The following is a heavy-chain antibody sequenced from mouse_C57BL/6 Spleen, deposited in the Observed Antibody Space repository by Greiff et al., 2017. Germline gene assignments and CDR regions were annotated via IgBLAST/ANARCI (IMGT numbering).Heavy chain of an antibody. CDR1: GYTFTSYW. D-gene: IGHD1-1*01. V-gene: IGHV1-69*01. CDR3: ARGVGDY. CDR2: IDPSDSYT. J-gene: IGHJ4*01. Sequence: VQLKQPGAELVMPGASVKLSCKASGYTFTSYWMHWVKQRPGQGLEWIGEIDPSDSYTNYNQKFKGKSTLTVDKSSSTAYMQLSSLTSEDSAVYYCARGVGDYWGQGTSVTVSS.